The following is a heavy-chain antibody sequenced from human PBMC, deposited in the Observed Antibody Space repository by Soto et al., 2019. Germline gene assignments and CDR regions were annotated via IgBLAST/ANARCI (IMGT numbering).Heavy chain of an antibody. Sequence: GGSLRLSCAASGFTFSSYDMNWVRQAPGKGLEWVSYISSSGSTIYYADSVKGRFTISRDNAKNSLYLQMNSLRAEDTAVYYCARDSGSYSRYGMDVWGQGTTVTVSS. CDR2: ISSSGSTI. J-gene: IGHJ6*02. CDR1: GFTFSSYD. D-gene: IGHD1-26*01. V-gene: IGHV3-48*03. CDR3: ARDSGSYSRYGMDV.